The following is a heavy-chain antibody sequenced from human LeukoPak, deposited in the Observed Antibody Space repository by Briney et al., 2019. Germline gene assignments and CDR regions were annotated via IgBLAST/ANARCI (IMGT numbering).Heavy chain of an antibody. CDR1: GFTFSSYA. CDR2: ISGSGGST. Sequence: PGGSLRLSCAASGFTFSSYAMSWVRQAPEKGLEWVSAISGSGGSTYYADSVKGRFTISRDNAKNSLYLQMNSLRAEDTAVCYCAELGITMIGGVWGKGTTVTISS. J-gene: IGHJ6*04. D-gene: IGHD3-10*02. CDR3: AELGITMIGGV. V-gene: IGHV3-23*01.